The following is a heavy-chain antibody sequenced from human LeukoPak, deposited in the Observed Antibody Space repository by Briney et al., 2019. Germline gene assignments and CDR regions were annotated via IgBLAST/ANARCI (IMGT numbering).Heavy chain of an antibody. CDR3: AREDHYGSGSYSYWYFDL. D-gene: IGHD3-10*01. J-gene: IGHJ2*01. V-gene: IGHV3-64*01. Sequence: PGGSLRLSCAASGFTFSNYAMHWVRQAPGKGLEYVSAISANGGSTYYAKSMKGRFTISRDNSKNTLYLQMGSLRAEDTAVYYCAREDHYGSGSYSYWYFDLWGRGTLVTVSS. CDR2: ISANGGST. CDR1: GFTFSNYA.